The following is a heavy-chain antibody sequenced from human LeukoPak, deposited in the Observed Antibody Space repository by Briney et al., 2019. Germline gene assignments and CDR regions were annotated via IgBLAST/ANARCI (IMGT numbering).Heavy chain of an antibody. CDR2: IIPIFGTA. Sequence: SVKVSCKASGGTFSSYAISWVRQAPGQGLEWMGRIIPIFGTANYAQKFQGRVTITTDGSTSTAYMELSSLRSEDTAVYYCARDRDGYKNWVVFDYWGQGTLVTVSS. CDR3: ARDRDGYKNWVVFDY. V-gene: IGHV1-69*05. D-gene: IGHD5-24*01. CDR1: GGTFSSYA. J-gene: IGHJ4*02.